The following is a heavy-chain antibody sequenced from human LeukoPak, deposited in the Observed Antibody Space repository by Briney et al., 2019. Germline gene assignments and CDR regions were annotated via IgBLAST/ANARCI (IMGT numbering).Heavy chain of an antibody. CDR1: GGSISSGGYY. D-gene: IGHD6-6*01. Sequence: SETLSLTCTVSGGSISSGGYYWSWIRQHPGKGLEWIGYIYYSGSTYYNPSLKSRVTISVDTSKNQFSLKLSSVTAADTAVYYCARQGGQLVRRKENWFDPWGQGTLVTVSS. CDR3: ARQGGQLVRRKENWFDP. CDR2: IYYSGST. V-gene: IGHV4-31*03. J-gene: IGHJ5*02.